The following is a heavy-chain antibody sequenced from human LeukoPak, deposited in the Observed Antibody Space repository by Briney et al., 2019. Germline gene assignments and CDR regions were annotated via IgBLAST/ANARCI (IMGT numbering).Heavy chain of an antibody. Sequence: PGGSLRLSCSASGFTFSSYAMHWVRQAPGKGLEYVSAISCNGGSTYYADSVKGRFTISRDNSKNTLYLQMSSLRAEDTAVYYCVKEGYSYGYVIWPFFDYWGQGTLVTVSS. CDR1: GFTFSSYA. V-gene: IGHV3-64D*06. D-gene: IGHD5-18*01. J-gene: IGHJ4*02. CDR3: VKEGYSYGYVIWPFFDY. CDR2: ISCNGGST.